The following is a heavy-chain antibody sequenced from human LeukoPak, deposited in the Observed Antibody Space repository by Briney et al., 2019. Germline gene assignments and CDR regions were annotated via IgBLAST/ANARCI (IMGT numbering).Heavy chain of an antibody. CDR3: ARDPEGYNWFDP. D-gene: IGHD3-22*01. Sequence: PGGSLRLSCAASGFTFSSYGMHWVRQAPGKGLEWVAVIWYDGSNKYYADSVKGRFTISRDNSENTLYLQMNSLRAEDTAVYYCARDPEGYNWFDPWGQGTLVTVSS. CDR1: GFTFSSYG. J-gene: IGHJ5*02. CDR2: IWYDGSNK. V-gene: IGHV3-33*01.